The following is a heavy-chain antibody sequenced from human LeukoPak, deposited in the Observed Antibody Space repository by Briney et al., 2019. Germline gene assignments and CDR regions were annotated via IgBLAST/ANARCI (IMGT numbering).Heavy chain of an antibody. CDR2: ISSGSTI. Sequence: GGSLRLSCAASGFTFSSYEMNWVRQAPGKGLEWISYISSGSTIYYADSVKGRFTISRDNAKNSLYLQMNSLRVEDTAVYYCARKGPGRWGQGTLVTVSS. CDR1: GFTFSSYE. J-gene: IGHJ4*02. CDR3: ARKGPGR. V-gene: IGHV3-48*03.